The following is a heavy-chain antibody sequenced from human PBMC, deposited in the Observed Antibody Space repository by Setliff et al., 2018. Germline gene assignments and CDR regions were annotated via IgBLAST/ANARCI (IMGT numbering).Heavy chain of an antibody. V-gene: IGHV4-34*01. CDR2: INHSGST. D-gene: IGHD2-2*01. CDR3: ARKSRNIVVVPAAVIYYYYYYMDV. Sequence: SLTCAVYGGSFSGYYWSWIRQPPGKGLEWIGEINHSGSTNYNPSLKSRVTISVDTSKNQFSLKLSSVTAADTAVYYCARKSRNIVVVPAAVIYYYYYYMDVWGKGTTVTVSS. CDR1: GGSFSGYY. J-gene: IGHJ6*03.